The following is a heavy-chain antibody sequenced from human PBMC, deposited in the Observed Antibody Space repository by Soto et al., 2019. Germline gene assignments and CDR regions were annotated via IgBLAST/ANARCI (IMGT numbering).Heavy chain of an antibody. CDR3: ARDTEYYDSSGYYPGAFDI. Sequence: GGSLRLSCAASGFTFSSYSMNWVRQAPGKGLEWVSYISSSSSTIYYADSVKGRFTISRDNAKNSLYLQMNSLRDEDTAVYYCARDTEYYDSSGYYPGAFDIWGQGTMVTVSS. CDR1: GFTFSSYS. D-gene: IGHD3-22*01. J-gene: IGHJ3*02. CDR2: ISSSSSTI. V-gene: IGHV3-48*02.